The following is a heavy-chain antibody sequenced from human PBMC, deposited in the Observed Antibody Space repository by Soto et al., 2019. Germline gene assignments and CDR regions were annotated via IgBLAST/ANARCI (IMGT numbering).Heavy chain of an antibody. CDR3: AKDPSNYYFLSLFDY. CDR2: ISGSGGST. Sequence: EVQLLESGGGLVQPGGSLRLSCAASGFTFSSYAMSWVRQAPGKGLEWASAISGSGGSTYYADSVKGRFTISRDNSKNTLYLQMNSLRAEDTAVYYCAKDPSNYYFLSLFDYWGQGTLVTVSS. D-gene: IGHD2-21*02. J-gene: IGHJ4*02. CDR1: GFTFSSYA. V-gene: IGHV3-23*01.